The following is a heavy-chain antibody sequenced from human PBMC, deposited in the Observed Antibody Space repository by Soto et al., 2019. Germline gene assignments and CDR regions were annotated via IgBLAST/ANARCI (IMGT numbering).Heavy chain of an antibody. CDR3: AREAHDFWSGYSPAFDY. Sequence: PSETLSLTCTVSVGSVSSGSYYWIWIRHPPGKGLEWIGYIYYSGSTNYNPSLKSRVTISVDTSKNQFSPKLSSVTAADTAVYYCAREAHDFWSGYSPAFDYWGQGTLVTVSS. D-gene: IGHD3-3*01. CDR2: IYYSGST. CDR1: VGSVSSGSYY. J-gene: IGHJ4*02. V-gene: IGHV4-61*01.